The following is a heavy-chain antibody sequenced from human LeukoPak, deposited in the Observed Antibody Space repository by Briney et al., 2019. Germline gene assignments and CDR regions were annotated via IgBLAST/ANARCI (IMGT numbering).Heavy chain of an antibody. CDR1: GGSISSYY. CDR2: IYYSGSH. Sequence: SETLSLTCTVSGGSISSYYWSWIRQPPGKGLEWIGYIYYSGSHNYNPSLKGRVTISVHNSKNQFSLKLSSVTAADTAVYYCARVKVIDAFDIWGQGTMVTVSS. D-gene: IGHD3-22*01. J-gene: IGHJ3*02. V-gene: IGHV4-59*01. CDR3: ARVKVIDAFDI.